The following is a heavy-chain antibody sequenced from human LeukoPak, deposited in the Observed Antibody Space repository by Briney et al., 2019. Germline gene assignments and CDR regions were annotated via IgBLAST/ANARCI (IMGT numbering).Heavy chain of an antibody. D-gene: IGHD3-10*01. Sequence: SETLSLTCAVSGGSFSGYYWSWIRQPPGKGLEWSGEFNHSGSTNYNPSLKSRVTISVDTSKNQFSLKLSSVTAADTAVYYCARGRRFGGSGSYYNPPYFDYWGQGTLVTASS. CDR1: GGSFSGYY. V-gene: IGHV4-34*01. J-gene: IGHJ4*02. CDR2: FNHSGST. CDR3: ARGRRFGGSGSYYNPPYFDY.